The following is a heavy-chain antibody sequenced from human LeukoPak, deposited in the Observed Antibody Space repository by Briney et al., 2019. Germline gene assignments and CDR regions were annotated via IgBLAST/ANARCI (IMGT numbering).Heavy chain of an antibody. D-gene: IGHD6-13*01. CDR3: AKRPGKAAAGPFDP. Sequence: PGGSLRLSCAASGFTFSSYAMTWVRQAPGKGLEWVSTISSGDDISYYADFVKGRFTISRDNSKNTLYLHMSSLRAEDTAIYYCAKRPGKAAAGPFDPWGQGTLVTVSS. J-gene: IGHJ5*02. V-gene: IGHV3-23*01. CDR2: ISSGDDIS. CDR1: GFTFSSYA.